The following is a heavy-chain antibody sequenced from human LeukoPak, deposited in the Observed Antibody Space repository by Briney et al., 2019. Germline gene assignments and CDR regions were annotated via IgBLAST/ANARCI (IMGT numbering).Heavy chain of an antibody. CDR1: GFTFSSYA. V-gene: IGHV3-23*01. CDR3: AKPYTWIQLWFDGMDV. D-gene: IGHD5-18*01. Sequence: PGGSLRLSCAASGFTFSSYAMSWVRQAPGKGLEWVSAISGSGGSTYYADSVKGRFTISRDNSKNTLYLQMNSLRAEDTAVYHCAKPYTWIQLWFDGMDVWGQGTTVTVSS. J-gene: IGHJ6*02. CDR2: ISGSGGST.